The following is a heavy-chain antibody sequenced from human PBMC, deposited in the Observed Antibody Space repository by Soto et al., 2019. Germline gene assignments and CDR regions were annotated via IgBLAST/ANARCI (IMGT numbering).Heavy chain of an antibody. CDR3: ARALREGSAPSD. V-gene: IGHV1-69*13. CDR2: IIPIFGTA. J-gene: IGHJ4*02. D-gene: IGHD2-15*01. CDR1: GGTFSSYA. Sequence: VKVSCKASGGTFSSYAISWVRQAPGQGLEWMGGIIPIFGTANYAQKFQGRVTITADESTSTAYMELSSLRSEDTAVYYGARALREGSAPSDWGQGTLVTVSS.